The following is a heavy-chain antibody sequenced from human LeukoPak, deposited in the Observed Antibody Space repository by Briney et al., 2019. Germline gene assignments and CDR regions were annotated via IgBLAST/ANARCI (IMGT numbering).Heavy chain of an antibody. J-gene: IGHJ4*02. CDR2: INPSGGST. CDR1: GYTFTSYY. Sequence: GASVKVSYKASGYTFTSYYMHWVRQAPGQGLEWMGIINPSGGSTSYAQKFQGRVTMTRDTSTSTVYMELSSLRSEDTAVYYCARGLDCGGDCRTFDYWGQGTLVTVSS. CDR3: ARGLDCGGDCRTFDY. D-gene: IGHD2-21*02. V-gene: IGHV1-46*01.